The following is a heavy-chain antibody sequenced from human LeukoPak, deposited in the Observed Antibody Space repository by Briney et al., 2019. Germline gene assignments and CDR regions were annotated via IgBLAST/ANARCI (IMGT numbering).Heavy chain of an antibody. CDR1: GFTFSSYS. CDR3: ARDNWNEEPFDY. Sequence: GGSLRLSCAASGFTFSSYSMHWVRQAPGKGLEWVSSISSSSSYIYYADSVKGRFTISRDNAKNSLYLQMNSLRAEDTAVYYCARDNWNEEPFDYWGQGTLVTVSS. CDR2: ISSSSSYI. J-gene: IGHJ4*02. D-gene: IGHD1-20*01. V-gene: IGHV3-21*01.